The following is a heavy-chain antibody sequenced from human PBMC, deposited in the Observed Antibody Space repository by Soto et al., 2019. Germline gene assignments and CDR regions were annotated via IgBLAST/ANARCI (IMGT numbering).Heavy chain of an antibody. D-gene: IGHD3-10*01. V-gene: IGHV3-74*01. CDR3: ARHPDGGSGSGYFDY. J-gene: IGHJ4*02. Sequence: PGGSLRLSCAASGFTFSSYWMHWVRQAPGKGLVWVSRINSDGSSTSYADSVKGRSTISRDNAKNTLYLQMNSLRAEDTAVYYCARHPDGGSGSGYFDYWGQGTLVTVSS. CDR2: INSDGSST. CDR1: GFTFSSYW.